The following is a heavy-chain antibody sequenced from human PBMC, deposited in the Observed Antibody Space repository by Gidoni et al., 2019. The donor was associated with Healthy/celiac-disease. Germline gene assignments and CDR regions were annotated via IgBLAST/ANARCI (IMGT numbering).Heavy chain of an antibody. J-gene: IGHJ4*02. V-gene: IGHV1-69*01. Sequence: VQRVQSGDEVQKPGSSVKVSCKASGGTFSSYAISWVRQAPGQWLEWMGVIIPTFGTANYAQKFQGRVTITADESTSTAYMELSSLRSEDTAVYYCARDRCSVGSCYDFDYWGQGPLVTVSS. D-gene: IGHD2-15*01. CDR2: IIPTFGTA. CDR3: ARDRCSVGSCYDFDY. CDR1: GGTFSSYA.